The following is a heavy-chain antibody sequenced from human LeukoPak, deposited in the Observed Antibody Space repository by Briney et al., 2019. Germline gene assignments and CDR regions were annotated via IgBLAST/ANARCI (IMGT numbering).Heavy chain of an antibody. CDR1: GFSFSSYA. D-gene: IGHD5-18*01. J-gene: IGHJ4*02. CDR2: ISGSGGST. Sequence: GGSLRLSCAASGFSFSSYAMSWVRQAPGKGLEWVSAISGSGGSTFYADSVKGRFTISRDNSKNTLYLQMNSLRAEDTAVYYCARRFGYSYGAQDNWGQGTLVTVSS. V-gene: IGHV3-23*01. CDR3: ARRFGYSYGAQDN.